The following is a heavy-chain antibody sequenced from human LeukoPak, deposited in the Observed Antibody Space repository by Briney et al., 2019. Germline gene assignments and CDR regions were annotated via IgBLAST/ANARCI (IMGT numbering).Heavy chain of an antibody. J-gene: IGHJ6*02. D-gene: IGHD2-2*01. CDR3: ARVIVVVPAAHSPYCGMDV. CDR1: GFTFSSYS. Sequence: GGSLRLSCAASGFTFSSYSMNWVRQAPGKGLEWVSSISSSSSYIYYADSVKGRFTISRDNAKNSLYLQMNSLRAEDTAVYYCARVIVVVPAAHSPYCGMDVWGQGTTVTVSS. V-gene: IGHV3-21*01. CDR2: ISSSSSYI.